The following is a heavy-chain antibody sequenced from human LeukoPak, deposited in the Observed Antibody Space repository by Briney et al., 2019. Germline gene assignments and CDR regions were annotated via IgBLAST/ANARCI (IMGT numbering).Heavy chain of an antibody. V-gene: IGHV3-23*01. Sequence: PGGSLRLSCAASGFTFSSYAMSWVRQAPEKGLECGSAISASGGSTYHADSVKGRFTSSRDNSKNTVNLQMNSLRGEDTALYYCVKVVGSGYYPDIWGQGTMVIVSS. CDR2: ISASGGST. CDR3: VKVVGSGYYPDI. D-gene: IGHD3-22*01. CDR1: GFTFSSYA. J-gene: IGHJ3*02.